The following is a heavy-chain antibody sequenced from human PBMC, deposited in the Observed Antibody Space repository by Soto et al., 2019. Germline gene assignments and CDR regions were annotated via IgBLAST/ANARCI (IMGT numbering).Heavy chain of an antibody. CDR3: AKERDNGADRYYFDD. J-gene: IGHJ4*02. D-gene: IGHD2-8*01. CDR1: GFTFSNFW. CDR2: ISGRGSSS. V-gene: IGHV3-23*01. Sequence: PGGSLRLSCAAFGFTFSNFWMPWVRQTAGEGLVWVSAISGRGSSSNYADSVKGRFTISRDQSKNTVYLQMHSVRAEDTAVYFCAKERDNGADRYYFDDWGQGTLVTVSS.